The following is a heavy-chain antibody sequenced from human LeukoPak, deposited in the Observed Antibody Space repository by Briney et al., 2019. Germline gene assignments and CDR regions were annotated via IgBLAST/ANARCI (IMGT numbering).Heavy chain of an antibody. D-gene: IGHD3-3*02. CDR3: ARVARSILATYYFDY. CDR1: GFTFSSYS. CDR2: ISSSSSYI. V-gene: IGHV3-21*01. Sequence: GGSLRLSCAASGFTFSSYSMNWVRQAPGKGLEWVSSISSSSSYIYYAGSVKGRFTISRDNAKNSLYLQMNSLRAEDTAVYYCARVARSILATYYFDYWGQGTLVTVSS. J-gene: IGHJ4*02.